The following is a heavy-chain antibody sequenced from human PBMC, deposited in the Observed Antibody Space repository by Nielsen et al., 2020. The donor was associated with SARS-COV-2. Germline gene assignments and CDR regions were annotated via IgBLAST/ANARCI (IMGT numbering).Heavy chain of an antibody. CDR3: AKDSVVQFSYYYYYYYMDV. D-gene: IGHD2-15*01. Sequence: GESLKISCAASGFSFSNYAMHWVRQAPGKGLEWVAVTSHDENNKYYADSVQGRFTISRDNSQNTLFLQMNSLRAEDTAVYYCAKDSVVQFSYYYYYYYMDVWGKGTTVTVSS. CDR2: TSHDENNK. J-gene: IGHJ6*03. CDR1: GFSFSNYA. V-gene: IGHV3-30-3*01.